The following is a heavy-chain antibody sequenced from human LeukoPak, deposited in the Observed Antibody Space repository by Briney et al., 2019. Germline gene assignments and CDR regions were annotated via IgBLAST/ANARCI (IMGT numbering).Heavy chain of an antibody. CDR2: IYYSGNT. CDR3: ARGGGILTGYLDY. J-gene: IGHJ4*02. V-gene: IGHV4-39*07. Sequence: SETLSLTCTVSGDSISTSNSYWGWIRQPPGKGLEWIGSIYYSGNTYYNPSLKSRVTISVDTSKNQFSLKLSSVTAADTAVYYCARGGGILTGYLDYWGQGTLVTVSS. CDR1: GDSISTSNSY. D-gene: IGHD3-9*01.